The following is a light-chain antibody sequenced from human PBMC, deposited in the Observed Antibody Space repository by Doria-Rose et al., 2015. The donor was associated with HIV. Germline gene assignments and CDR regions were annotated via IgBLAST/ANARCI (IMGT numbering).Light chain of an antibody. CDR1: QGISSY. Sequence: SFSASTGDRVTITCRASQGISSYLAWYQQKPGKAPNLLIYAASTLQSGVPSRFGGSGSGTDFTLTISCLQSEDFATYYCQQYYSYPRAFGQGTLLEIK. V-gene: IGKV1-8*01. J-gene: IGKJ5*01. CDR2: AAS. CDR3: QQYYSYPRA.